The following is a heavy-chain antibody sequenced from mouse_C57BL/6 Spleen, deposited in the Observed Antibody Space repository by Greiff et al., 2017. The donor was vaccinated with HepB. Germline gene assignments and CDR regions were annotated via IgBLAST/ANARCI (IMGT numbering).Heavy chain of an antibody. Sequence: EVKLMESGGDLVKPGGSLKLSCAASGFTFSSYGMSWVRQTPDKRLEWVATISSGGSYTYYPDSVKGRFTISRDNAKNTLYLQMSSLKSEDTAMYYCARRSTTVGDYWGQGTTLTVSS. CDR3: ARRSTTVGDY. CDR1: GFTFSSYG. D-gene: IGHD1-1*01. CDR2: ISSGGSYT. V-gene: IGHV5-6*02. J-gene: IGHJ2*01.